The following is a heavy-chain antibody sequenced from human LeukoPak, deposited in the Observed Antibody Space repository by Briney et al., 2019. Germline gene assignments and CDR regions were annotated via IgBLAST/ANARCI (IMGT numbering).Heavy chain of an antibody. Sequence: GGSLRLSCAASGFTFSSCSMNWVRQAPGKGLEWVSYISSSSSTIYYADSVKGRFTISRDNAKNSLYLQMSSLRDEDTAVFYCARHPGGLKDPFDIWGQGTMVTVSS. CDR2: ISSSSSTI. D-gene: IGHD6-19*01. J-gene: IGHJ3*02. V-gene: IGHV3-48*02. CDR3: ARHPGGLKDPFDI. CDR1: GFTFSSCS.